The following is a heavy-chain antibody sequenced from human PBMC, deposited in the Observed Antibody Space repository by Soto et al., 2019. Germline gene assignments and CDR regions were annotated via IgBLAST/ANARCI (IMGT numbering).Heavy chain of an antibody. CDR2: ISYDGSNK. CDR1: GFTFSSYA. Sequence: PGGSLRLSCAASGFTFSSYAMHWVRQAPGKGLEWVAVISYDGSNKYYADSVKGRFTISRDNSKNTLYLQMNSLRAEDTAVYYCARGRTYYYDSSGYDAFDIWGQGTMVTVSS. D-gene: IGHD3-22*01. V-gene: IGHV3-30-3*01. CDR3: ARGRTYYYDSSGYDAFDI. J-gene: IGHJ3*02.